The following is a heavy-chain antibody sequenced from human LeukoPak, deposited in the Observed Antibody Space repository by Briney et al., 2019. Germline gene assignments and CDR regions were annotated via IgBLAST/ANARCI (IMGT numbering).Heavy chain of an antibody. CDR1: GFTFSSYG. CDR3: AKEASGYCSGGSCSLYYYYYYMDV. D-gene: IGHD2-15*01. CDR2: IWYDGSNK. Sequence: GGSLRLSCAASGFTFSSYGMHWVRQAPGKGLEWVAVIWYDGSNKYYADSVKGRFTISRDNSKNTLYLQMNSLRAEDTAVYYCAKEASGYCSGGSCSLYYYYYYMDVWGKGTTVTVSS. V-gene: IGHV3-33*06. J-gene: IGHJ6*03.